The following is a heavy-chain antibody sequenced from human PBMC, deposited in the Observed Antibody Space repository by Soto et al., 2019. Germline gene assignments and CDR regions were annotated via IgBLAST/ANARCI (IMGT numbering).Heavy chain of an antibody. Sequence: QVQLVQSGAEVKKPGSSVKVSCKPSGGTFNNYAISWVRQAPGQGLEWMGGLIPNFDTPNYAQKFQDRLTIIADESTSTVSMELRSLRSDDTAVYYCAVAMVREILIFESSGMHVWGQGTTVTVSS. V-gene: IGHV1-69*01. CDR2: LIPNFDTP. J-gene: IGHJ6*02. CDR3: AVAMVREILIFESSGMHV. D-gene: IGHD3-10*01. CDR1: GGTFNNYA.